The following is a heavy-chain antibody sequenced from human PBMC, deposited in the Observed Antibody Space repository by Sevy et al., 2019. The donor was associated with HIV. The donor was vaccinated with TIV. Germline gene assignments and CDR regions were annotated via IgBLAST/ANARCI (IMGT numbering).Heavy chain of an antibody. V-gene: IGHV3-7*03. Sequence: GGSLRLSCAASGFTFSSYWMSWVRQAPGKGLEWVANIKQDGSEKYYVDSVKGRFTISRDNAKNSLYLQMNSLRAEDTAVYYCARDSPDIVATILSWDYGMDVWGQGTTVTVSS. CDR3: ARDSPDIVATILSWDYGMDV. J-gene: IGHJ6*02. CDR1: GFTFSSYW. D-gene: IGHD5-12*01. CDR2: IKQDGSEK.